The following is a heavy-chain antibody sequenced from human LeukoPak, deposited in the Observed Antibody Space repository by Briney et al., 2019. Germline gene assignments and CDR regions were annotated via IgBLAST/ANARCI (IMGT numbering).Heavy chain of an antibody. Sequence: SETPSLTCTVSGGSISSYYWSWIRQPPGKGLEWIGYIYYSRSINYNPSLKSRVTISVDTSKNQFSLKLSSVTAADTAVYYCARDSIHYWRAFDIWGQGTMVTVSS. CDR3: ARDSIHYWRAFDI. V-gene: IGHV4-59*01. J-gene: IGHJ3*02. CDR1: GGSISSYY. D-gene: IGHD2-15*01. CDR2: IYYSRSI.